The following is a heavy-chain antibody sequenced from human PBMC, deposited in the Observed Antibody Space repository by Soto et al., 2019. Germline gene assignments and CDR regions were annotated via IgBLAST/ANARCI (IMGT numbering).Heavy chain of an antibody. CDR2: IWYDGSNK. CDR3: ARASFSSSAPLGY. Sequence: QVQLVESGGGVVQPGRSLRLSCAASGLTFSSYGMHWVRQAPGKGLEWVAVIWYDGSNKYYADSVKGRFTISRDNSKNTLYLQMNSLRAEDTAVYYCARASFSSSAPLGYWGQGTLVTVSS. J-gene: IGHJ4*02. CDR1: GLTFSSYG. D-gene: IGHD6-6*01. V-gene: IGHV3-33*01.